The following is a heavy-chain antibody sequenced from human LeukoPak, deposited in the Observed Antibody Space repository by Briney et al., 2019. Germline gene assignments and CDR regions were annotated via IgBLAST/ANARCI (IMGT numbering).Heavy chain of an antibody. CDR3: ARDPVAYCGGDCYSDY. D-gene: IGHD2-21*02. CDR1: GFTFSSYG. CDR2: IWYDGSNK. J-gene: IGHJ4*02. Sequence: GGSLRLSCAASGFTFSSYGMHWVRQAPGKGLEWVAAIWYDGSNKYYADSVKGRFTISRDNSKNTLYLQMNSLRAEDTAVYYCARDPVAYCGGDCYSDYWGQGTLVTVSS. V-gene: IGHV3-33*01.